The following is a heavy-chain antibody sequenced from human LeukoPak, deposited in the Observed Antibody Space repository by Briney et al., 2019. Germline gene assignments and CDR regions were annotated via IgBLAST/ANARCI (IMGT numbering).Heavy chain of an antibody. Sequence: SETLSLTCTVSGGSISSYYWSWIRQPPGKGLEWIGYIYYSGSTNYNPSLKSRVTISEDTSKNQCSLKLTSVTTADTAVYFCARGRGWLPDYWGQGTLVTVSS. CDR1: GGSISSYY. CDR2: IYYSGST. J-gene: IGHJ4*02. V-gene: IGHV4-59*01. D-gene: IGHD5-24*01. CDR3: ARGRGWLPDY.